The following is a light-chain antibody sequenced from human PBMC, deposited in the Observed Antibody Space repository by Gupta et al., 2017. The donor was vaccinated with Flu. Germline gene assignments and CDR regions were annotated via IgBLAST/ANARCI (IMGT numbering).Light chain of an antibody. CDR1: QSIRDW. CDR2: KAS. CDR3: QQEDNHPYT. Sequence: PSTLSASVGDRVTITCRASQSIRDWLAWYQQKPGKAPNLLIYKASTVQSGVPSRFSGSGSGTEFTLTISSLQPDDFATYYCQQEDNHPYTFGQGTKME. J-gene: IGKJ2*01. V-gene: IGKV1-5*03.